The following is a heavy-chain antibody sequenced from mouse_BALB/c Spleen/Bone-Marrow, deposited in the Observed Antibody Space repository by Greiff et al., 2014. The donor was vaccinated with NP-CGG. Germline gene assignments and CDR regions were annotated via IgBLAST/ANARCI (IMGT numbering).Heavy chain of an antibody. CDR3: ANWGYYAMDY. CDR2: LDPETGGT. J-gene: IGHJ4*01. Sequence: VQGVESGAELVRPGASVTLSCKASGYTFTDYEMHWVKQTPVHGLERIGTLDPETGGTAYNQKFKDMATLTADKSSTTAYMELRSLTSEDSAVYYCANWGYYAMDYWGQGISVTVPS. CDR1: GYTFTDYE. D-gene: IGHD4-1*01. V-gene: IGHV1-15*01.